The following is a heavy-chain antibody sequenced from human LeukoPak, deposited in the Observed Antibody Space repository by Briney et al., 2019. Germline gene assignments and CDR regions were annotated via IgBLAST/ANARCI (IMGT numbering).Heavy chain of an antibody. Sequence: GGSLRLSCAASGFTFSSYAMSWVRQAPGKGLEWVSSISGGGSTYYADSVKGRLTISRGNSKSTLCLQMNSLRAEDTAVYYCAKTGDSSGYYYGVDYWGQGTLVTVSS. CDR3: AKTGDSSGYYYGVDY. CDR2: ISGGGST. D-gene: IGHD3-22*01. V-gene: IGHV3-23*01. CDR1: GFTFSSYA. J-gene: IGHJ4*02.